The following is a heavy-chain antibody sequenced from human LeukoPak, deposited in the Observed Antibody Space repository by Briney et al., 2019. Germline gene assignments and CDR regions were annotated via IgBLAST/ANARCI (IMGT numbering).Heavy chain of an antibody. CDR2: IIPIFGTA. J-gene: IGHJ4*02. CDR3: ARDLRGKLELHHGFDC. CDR1: GGTFSSYA. V-gene: IGHV1-69*05. D-gene: IGHD1-7*01. Sequence: SVKVSCKASGGTFSSYAISWVRQAPGQGLEWMGRIIPIFGTANYAQKFQGRVTITTDESTSTAYMELSSLRSEDTAVYYCARDLRGKLELHHGFDCWGQGTLVTVSS.